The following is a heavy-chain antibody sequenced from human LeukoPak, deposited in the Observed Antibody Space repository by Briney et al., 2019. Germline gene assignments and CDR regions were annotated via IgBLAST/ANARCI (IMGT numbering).Heavy chain of an antibody. Sequence: SETLSLTCPVYGGSFSGYYWRWMRQPPGQGLEWSGEIKYSGSSNHNPSPESRVTISEVTSKNQFSLILDPVTSADTAVYYCARLYCSGGSCYRAWGLDYYYYMDVWGKGTTVTISS. CDR3: ARLYCSGGSCYRAWGLDYYYYMDV. J-gene: IGHJ6*03. D-gene: IGHD2-15*01. CDR2: IKYSGSS. CDR1: GGSFSGYY. V-gene: IGHV4-34*01.